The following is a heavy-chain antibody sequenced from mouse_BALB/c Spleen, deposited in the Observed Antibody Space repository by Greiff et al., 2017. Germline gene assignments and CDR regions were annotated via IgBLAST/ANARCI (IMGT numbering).Heavy chain of an antibody. V-gene: IGHV1S22*01. J-gene: IGHJ1*01. CDR1: GYTFTSYW. D-gene: IGHD1-1*01. CDR2: IYPGSGST. CDR3: TITTVPYWCFDV. Sequence: LQQPGSELVRPGASVKLSCKASGYTFTSYWMHWVKQRPGQGLEWIGNIYPGSGSTNYDEKFKSKATLTVDTSSSTAYMQLSSLTSEDSAVYYCTITTVPYWCFDVWGAGTPVTVSS.